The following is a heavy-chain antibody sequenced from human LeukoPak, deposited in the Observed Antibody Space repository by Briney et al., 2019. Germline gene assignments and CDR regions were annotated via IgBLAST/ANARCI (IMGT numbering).Heavy chain of an antibody. Sequence: PSETLSLTCTVSGGSISSYYWSWIRQPPGKGLEWIGYIYYSGSTNYNPSLKSRVTISVDTSKNQLSLKLSSVTAADTAVYYCARDSYSYGTSFDYWGQGTLVTVSS. CDR3: ARDSYSYGTSFDY. J-gene: IGHJ4*02. V-gene: IGHV4-59*01. D-gene: IGHD5-18*01. CDR2: IYYSGST. CDR1: GGSISSYY.